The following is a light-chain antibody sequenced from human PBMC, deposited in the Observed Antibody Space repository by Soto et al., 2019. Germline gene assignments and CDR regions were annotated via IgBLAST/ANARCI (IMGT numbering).Light chain of an antibody. Sequence: EMVLTQSPGTGSLSPGERATLSCRAGQRVGSRWLAWYQQKPGQAPRVLIYGGSNRATGIPDRFSGSGSGTDFTLTISRLEPEDFAVYYCQQYYSSRTFGQGTKVEMK. CDR2: GGS. CDR1: QRVGSRW. J-gene: IGKJ1*01. V-gene: IGKV3-20*01. CDR3: QQYYSSRT.